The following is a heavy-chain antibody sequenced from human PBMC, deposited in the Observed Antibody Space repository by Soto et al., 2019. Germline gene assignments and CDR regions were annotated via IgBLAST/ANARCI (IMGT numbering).Heavy chain of an antibody. D-gene: IGHD5-12*01. Sequence: EGSLRLSCAASGLTFSNYAMHWVRQAPGKGLEYVSAISSNGGSTYYANSVKGGFTISRDNSKNTLYLQMGSLRAEDMAVYYCARGPLVATNPYYYYGMDVWGQGTTVTVSS. CDR3: ARGPLVATNPYYYYGMDV. CDR2: ISSNGGST. J-gene: IGHJ6*02. V-gene: IGHV3-64*01. CDR1: GLTFSNYA.